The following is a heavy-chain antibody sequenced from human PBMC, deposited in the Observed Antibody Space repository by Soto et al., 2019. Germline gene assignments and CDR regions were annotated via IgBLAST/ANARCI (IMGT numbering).Heavy chain of an antibody. V-gene: IGHV4-38-2*01. Sequence: LSLTCAVSGFSINNAYYWGWIRQPPGKGLDWIGTVYHGVTAFYNPSLKSRASISVDSSKNQSSLNLTSVTAADTAVYYCAKWFDSGGYATPLWGQGTLVTVSS. CDR3: AKWFDSGGYATPL. D-gene: IGHD3-22*01. CDR2: VYHGVTA. J-gene: IGHJ4*02. CDR1: GFSINNAYY.